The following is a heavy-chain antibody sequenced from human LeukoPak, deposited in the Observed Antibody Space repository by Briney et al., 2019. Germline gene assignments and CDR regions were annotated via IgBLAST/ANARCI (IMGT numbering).Heavy chain of an antibody. V-gene: IGHV4-59*08. Sequence: SETLSLTCTVSGGSISSYYWSWIRQPPGKGVEWIGYIYYSGSTNYNPSLKSRVTISVDTSKNQFSLKLSSVTAADTAVYYCARGGIAAAGPRDYYYYMDVWGKGTTVTVSS. CDR3: ARGGIAAAGPRDYYYYMDV. D-gene: IGHD6-13*01. J-gene: IGHJ6*03. CDR2: IYYSGST. CDR1: GGSISSYY.